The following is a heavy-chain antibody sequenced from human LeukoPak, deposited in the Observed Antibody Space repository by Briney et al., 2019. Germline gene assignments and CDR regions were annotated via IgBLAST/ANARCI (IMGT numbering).Heavy chain of an antibody. D-gene: IGHD6-13*01. CDR3: ARDGSRAAANAFDI. CDR2: IWYDGSNK. J-gene: IGHJ3*02. Sequence: GGSLRLSCAASGFTFSSYGMHWVRQAPGKGLEWVAVIWYDGSNKYYADSVKGRFTISRDNSKNTLYLQMNSLRAEDTAVYHCARDGSRAAANAFDIWGQGTMVTVSS. CDR1: GFTFSSYG. V-gene: IGHV3-33*01.